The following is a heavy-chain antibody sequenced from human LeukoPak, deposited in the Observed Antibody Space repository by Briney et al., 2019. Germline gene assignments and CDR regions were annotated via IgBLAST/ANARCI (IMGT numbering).Heavy chain of an antibody. CDR1: GYTFTNYY. Sequence: ASVKVSCKASGYTFTNYYIHWVRQAPGQGLEWMGTINPSGGSTAYAQKFQGRVTMTSDTSTSTVYMELSSLRSEDTAVYYCARDEGGDYGDYSPYFDYWGQGTLVTVSS. V-gene: IGHV1-46*01. D-gene: IGHD4-17*01. CDR3: ARDEGGDYGDYSPYFDY. J-gene: IGHJ4*02. CDR2: INPSGGST.